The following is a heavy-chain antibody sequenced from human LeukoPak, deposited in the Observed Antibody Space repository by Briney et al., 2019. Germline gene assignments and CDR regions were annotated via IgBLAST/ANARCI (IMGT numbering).Heavy chain of an antibody. V-gene: IGHV1-69*13. CDR2: IIPIFGTA. D-gene: IGHD5-18*01. CDR1: GGTFGSYV. Sequence: SVKVSCKASGGTFGSYVVSWVRQAPGQGLEWMGGIIPIFGTAHYAQKFQGRLTITADESTSTVYMEMSSLRSEDTAMYYCAKEGDTALVTGYFDLWGRGTLVTVSA. CDR3: AKEGDTALVTGYFDL. J-gene: IGHJ2*01.